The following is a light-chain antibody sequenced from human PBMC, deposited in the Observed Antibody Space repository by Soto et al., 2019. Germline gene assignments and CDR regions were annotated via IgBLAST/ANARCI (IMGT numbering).Light chain of an antibody. CDR3: QQYYTYST. Sequence: DIQISQSPSPLSASVGGRLTITCRATQSISTSLAWYQQKPGKAPNLLISGASNLESGVPSRFSGSGSGTEFTLTISSLQPDDFSSYYCQQYYTYSTFGQGTKVDIK. CDR2: GAS. J-gene: IGKJ1*01. V-gene: IGKV1-5*01. CDR1: QSISTS.